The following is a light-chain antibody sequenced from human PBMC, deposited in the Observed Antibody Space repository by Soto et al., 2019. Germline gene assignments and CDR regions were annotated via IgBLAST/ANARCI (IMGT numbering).Light chain of an antibody. V-gene: IGKV3-11*01. CDR2: DAS. J-gene: IGKJ1*01. Sequence: EIVLTQSPATLSLSPGERATLSCRASQSVSSYLAWYQQKPGQAPRLLIYDASNRATGIPARFSGSGSGTGFTLPISSLEPEDFAVYYWQQRSNWPPWTFGQGTKVEIK. CDR3: QQRSNWPPWT. CDR1: QSVSSY.